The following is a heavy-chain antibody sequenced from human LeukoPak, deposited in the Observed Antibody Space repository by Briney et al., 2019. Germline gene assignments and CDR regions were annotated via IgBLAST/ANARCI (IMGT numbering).Heavy chain of an antibody. Sequence: GSLRLSCAASGFTFSSYGMHWVRQAPGKGLEWVAVIWYDGSNKYYADSVKGRFTISRDNSKNTLYLQMNSLRAEDTAVYYCGRDLYSGYWSDYGGQGTLVTVSS. CDR1: GFTFSSYG. CDR3: GRDLYSGYWSDY. J-gene: IGHJ4*02. V-gene: IGHV3-33*01. D-gene: IGHD5-12*01. CDR2: IWYDGSNK.